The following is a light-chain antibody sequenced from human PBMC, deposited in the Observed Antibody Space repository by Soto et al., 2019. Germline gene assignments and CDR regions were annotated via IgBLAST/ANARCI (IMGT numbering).Light chain of an antibody. V-gene: IGLV2-8*01. CDR1: SSDVGGYNY. CDR3: SSYAGSLYV. Sequence: QSVLTQPPSASGSPGQSVTISCTGTSSDVGGYNYVSWYQQHPGKAPKLMIYEVSKRPSGVPDRFSCSKSGNTASLTVSGLQAEDEADYYCSSYAGSLYVFGTGTKLTVL. J-gene: IGLJ1*01. CDR2: EVS.